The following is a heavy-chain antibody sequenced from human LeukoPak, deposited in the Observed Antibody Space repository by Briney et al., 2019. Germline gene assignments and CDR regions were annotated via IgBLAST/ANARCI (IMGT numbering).Heavy chain of an antibody. D-gene: IGHD1-14*01. CDR1: GGSFSGYY. CDR3: ARRHNVGFDY. J-gene: IGHJ4*02. CDR2: INHSGST. Sequence: PSETLSLTCAVYGGSFSGYYWSWIRQPPGKGLEWIGEINHSGSTNYNPSLKSRVTISVDTSKNQFSLKLSSVTAADTDVYYCARRHNVGFDYWGQGTLVTVSS. V-gene: IGHV4-34*01.